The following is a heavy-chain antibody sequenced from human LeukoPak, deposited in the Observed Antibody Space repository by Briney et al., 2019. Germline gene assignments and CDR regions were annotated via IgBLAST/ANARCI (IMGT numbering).Heavy chain of an antibody. J-gene: IGHJ4*02. D-gene: IGHD2-21*02. V-gene: IGHV3-74*01. CDR3: AREGSYCGGACYSNYYFDY. CDR1: GFTFSSYW. CDR2: INSDGSST. Sequence: GGSLRLSCAASGFTFSSYWMHWVRQAPGKGLVWVSRINSDGSSTSYADSVKGRFTISRDNSKNTLYLQMNNLRPEDTAVYYCAREGSYCGGACYSNYYFDYWGQGTLVTVSS.